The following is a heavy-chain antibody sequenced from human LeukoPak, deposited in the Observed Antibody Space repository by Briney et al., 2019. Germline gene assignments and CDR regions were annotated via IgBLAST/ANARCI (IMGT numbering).Heavy chain of an antibody. CDR2: IYYSGST. V-gene: IGHV4-59*01. J-gene: IGHJ4*02. CDR3: ARSNYDILTWFDY. CDR1: GGSISSYY. D-gene: IGHD3-9*01. Sequence: SETLSLTCTVSGGSISSYYWSWIRQPPGKGLEWIGYIYYSGSTNYNPSLKSRVTISVDTSKNQFSLKLSSVTAADTAVHYCARSNYDILTWFDYWGQGTLVTVSS.